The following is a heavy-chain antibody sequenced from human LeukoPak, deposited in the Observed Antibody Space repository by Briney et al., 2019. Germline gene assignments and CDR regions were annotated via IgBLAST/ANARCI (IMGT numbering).Heavy chain of an antibody. Sequence: KPGGSLRLSCAASGFTFSSYSMNWVRQAPGKGLEWVSSISSSSSYIYYADSVKGRFTISRDNAKNSLYLQMNSLRAEDTAVYYCARAVVVPAAMPVRLHFYMDVWGKGTTVTVSS. CDR3: ARAVVVPAAMPVRLHFYMDV. D-gene: IGHD2-2*01. CDR2: ISSSSSYI. V-gene: IGHV3-21*01. J-gene: IGHJ6*03. CDR1: GFTFSSYS.